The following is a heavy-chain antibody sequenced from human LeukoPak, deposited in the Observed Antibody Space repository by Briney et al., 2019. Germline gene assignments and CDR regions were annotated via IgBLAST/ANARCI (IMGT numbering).Heavy chain of an antibody. Sequence: ASVTVSFTSSGYTFTFYYIHWVRQAPGQGLGWMGVINPNSGGTNNAQKFQGTVSTTRDTTISTDYMELRTLRSDDTAVYYCARTFYDTLDSDAFDFWGQGTMVTVSS. CDR3: ARTFYDTLDSDAFDF. CDR2: INPNSGGT. CDR1: GYTFTFYY. J-gene: IGHJ3*01. D-gene: IGHD2/OR15-2a*01. V-gene: IGHV1-2*02.